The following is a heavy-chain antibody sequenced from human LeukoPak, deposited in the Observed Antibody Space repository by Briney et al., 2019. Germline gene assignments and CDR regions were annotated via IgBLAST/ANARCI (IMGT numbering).Heavy chain of an antibody. Sequence: GGSLRLSCAASGFTVSSNYMSWVRQAPGKGLEWVSVIYSGGSTYYADSVKGRFTISRDNSKNTLYLRMNSLRVEDTAVYYCARVRSLLFDYWGQGTLVTVSS. CDR1: GFTVSSNY. CDR3: ARVRSLLFDY. CDR2: IYSGGST. J-gene: IGHJ4*02. D-gene: IGHD2-15*01. V-gene: IGHV3-66*01.